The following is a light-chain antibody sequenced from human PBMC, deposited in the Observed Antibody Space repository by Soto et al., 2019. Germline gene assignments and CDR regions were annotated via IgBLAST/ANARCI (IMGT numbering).Light chain of an antibody. CDR1: QSISVN. V-gene: IGKV3-15*01. CDR2: GAS. CDR3: QQYHKWPPYT. Sequence: EIVMTQSPATLSVSPGERATLSCRASQSISVNLVWYQQKPGQGPRLLIYGASTRATGVPARFSGSGSGTEFTLTISSLQSEDFAVYYCQQYHKWPPYTFGQGTSWRSN. J-gene: IGKJ2*01.